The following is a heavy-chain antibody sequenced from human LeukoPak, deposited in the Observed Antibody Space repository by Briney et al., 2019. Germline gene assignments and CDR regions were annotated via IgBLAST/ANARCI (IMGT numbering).Heavy chain of an antibody. D-gene: IGHD5-18*01. CDR2: IYYSGTT. CDR3: AKGAGGFSYYNWFDP. Sequence: LETLSLTCTVSGGSISSSSYYWGWIRQPPGKGLEWIGSIYYSGTTHYNPSLESRVTISVDTSKNQFSLKLASVTAADTAVYYCAKGAGGFSYYNWFDPWGQGTLVTVSS. J-gene: IGHJ5*02. CDR1: GGSISSSSYY. V-gene: IGHV4-39*07.